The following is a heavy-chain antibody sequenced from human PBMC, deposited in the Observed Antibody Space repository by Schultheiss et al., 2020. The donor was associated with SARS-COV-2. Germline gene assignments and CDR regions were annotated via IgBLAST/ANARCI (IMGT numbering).Heavy chain of an antibody. Sequence: GGSLRLSCAASGFTFSSFWMHWVRQAPGKGLVWVSRTNSDGSTTSYADSVKGRFTISRDNSKNTLYLQMNSLRAEDTAVYYCAREKVAMVQGAAFDYWGQGTLVTVSS. D-gene: IGHD3-10*01. CDR1: GFTFSSFW. J-gene: IGHJ4*02. CDR2: TNSDGSTT. V-gene: IGHV3-74*01. CDR3: AREKVAMVQGAAFDY.